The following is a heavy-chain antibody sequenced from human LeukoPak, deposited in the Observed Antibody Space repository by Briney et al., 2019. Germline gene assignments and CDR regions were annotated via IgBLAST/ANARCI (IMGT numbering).Heavy chain of an antibody. CDR3: AKDLTFGDGRWEFVP. CDR2: ILKSGST. D-gene: IGHD4-17*01. Sequence: GGSLRLSCVASGFSLSGYAMGWVRQAPGKGPEWVSGILKSGSTFYSDSVKGRFTISRDGSTNTLYLQMNSLRSEDTAIYSCAKDLTFGDGRWEFVPWGQGTLVTVSS. V-gene: IGHV3-23*01. J-gene: IGHJ5*02. CDR1: GFSLSGYA.